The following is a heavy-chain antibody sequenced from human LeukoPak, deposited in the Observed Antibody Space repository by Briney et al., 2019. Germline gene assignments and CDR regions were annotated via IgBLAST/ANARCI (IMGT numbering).Heavy chain of an antibody. J-gene: IGHJ4*02. CDR3: ARFSAYGDYYFDY. D-gene: IGHD4-17*01. V-gene: IGHV1-8*02. CDR1: GYTFTSYG. Sequence: GASVKVSCKASGYTFTSYGISWVRQAPGQGLEWMGWMNPNSGNTGYAQRFQGRVTMTRNTSISTAYMELSSLRSEDTAVYYCARFSAYGDYYFDYWGQGTLVTVSS. CDR2: MNPNSGNT.